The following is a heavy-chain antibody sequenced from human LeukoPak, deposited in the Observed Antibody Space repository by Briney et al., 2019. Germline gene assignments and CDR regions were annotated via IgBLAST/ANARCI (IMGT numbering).Heavy chain of an antibody. CDR1: GYTFTSYG. J-gene: IGHJ5*02. CDR3: ARAHRIAAAGGGYNWFDP. CDR2: SNPNSGGT. D-gene: IGHD6-13*01. Sequence: ASVKVSCKASGYTFTSYGISWVRQAPGQGLEWMGWSNPNSGGTNYAQKFQGRVTMTRDTSISTAYMELSRLRSDDTAVYYCARAHRIAAAGGGYNWFDPWGQGTLVTVSS. V-gene: IGHV1-2*02.